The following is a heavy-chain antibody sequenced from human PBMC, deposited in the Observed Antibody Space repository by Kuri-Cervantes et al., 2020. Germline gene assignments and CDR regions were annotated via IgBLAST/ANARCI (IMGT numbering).Heavy chain of an antibody. CDR3: AKADEDFYDTSGNLDY. Sequence: GESLKISCEASGFTFSTHAMSWVRQAPGKGLEWVSAISGTGGGRTYYADSVKGRFTISRDISKNTLYLQLDGLRGDDTAVYYCAKADEDFYDTSGNLDYWGQGTLVTVSS. CDR1: GFTFSTHA. D-gene: IGHD3-22*01. CDR2: ISGTGGGRT. J-gene: IGHJ4*02. V-gene: IGHV3-23*01.